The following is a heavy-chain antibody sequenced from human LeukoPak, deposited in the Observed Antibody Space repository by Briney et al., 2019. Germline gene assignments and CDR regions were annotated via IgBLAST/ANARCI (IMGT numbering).Heavy chain of an antibody. J-gene: IGHJ4*02. D-gene: IGHD6-19*01. V-gene: IGHV3-30*18. CDR2: ISYDGSNK. CDR3: AKSGYSSGWYVDY. CDR1: GFTFTNYA. Sequence: PGGSLRLSCAASGFTFTNYAMHWVRQAPGKGLEWVAVISYDGSNKYYADSVKGRFTISRDNSKNTLYLQMNSLRAEDTAVYYCAKSGYSSGWYVDYWGQGTLVTVSS.